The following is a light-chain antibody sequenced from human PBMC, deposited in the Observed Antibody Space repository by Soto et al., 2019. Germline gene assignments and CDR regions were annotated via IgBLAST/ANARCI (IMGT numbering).Light chain of an antibody. J-gene: IGKJ4*01. V-gene: IGKV1-39*01. CDR1: QSISRY. Sequence: DIQMTQSPSSLSASVGDRVTITCRASQSISRYLNWYQRKLGKAPKLLIYAASSLQTGVPSRFSGSGSGTDFTLTIRTLQPEDFATYYCHQSYSTPLTFGGGTKVEIK. CDR3: HQSYSTPLT. CDR2: AAS.